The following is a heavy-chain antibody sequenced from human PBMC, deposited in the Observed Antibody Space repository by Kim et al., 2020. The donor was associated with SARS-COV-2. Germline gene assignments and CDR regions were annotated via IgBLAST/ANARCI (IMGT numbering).Heavy chain of an antibody. CDR2: IKPTADGGTK. D-gene: IGHD3-9*01. J-gene: IGHJ4*02. CDR1: GFTFDDAS. CDR3: ATDRSLTGNNN. Sequence: GGSLRLSCSASGFTFDDASMTWVRQAPGKGLEWVGRIKPTADGGTKVYAAPVKGRLTISRDHATNTLYLQMNSLRIEDAGVYYCATDRSLTGNNNWGQGT. V-gene: IGHV3-15*01.